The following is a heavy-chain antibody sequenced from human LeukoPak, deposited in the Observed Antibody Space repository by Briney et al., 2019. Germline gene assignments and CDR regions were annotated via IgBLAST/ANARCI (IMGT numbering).Heavy chain of an antibody. J-gene: IGHJ6*03. V-gene: IGHV3-7*01. CDR2: IKEDGSEK. D-gene: IGHD3-10*01. Sequence: GGSLRLSCAASGFTSSSYWMSWVRQAPGKGLEWVAKIKEDGSEKYYLESVKGRFTISRDNAENSLYLLMNSLRAEDTAVYYCARHPEYYGSYYYYYMDVWGTGTTVTVSS. CDR1: GFTSSSYW. CDR3: ARHPEYYGSYYYYYMDV.